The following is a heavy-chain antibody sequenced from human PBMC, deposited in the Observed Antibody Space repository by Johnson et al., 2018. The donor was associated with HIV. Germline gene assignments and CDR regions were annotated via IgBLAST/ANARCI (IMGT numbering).Heavy chain of an antibody. CDR2: MSYDGSTT. Sequence: QVQLVESGGGVVQPGRSLRLSCAASGFTFTNYGMHWVRQAPGKGLQWVAVMSYDGSTTYYADSVKGRFTISRDNSKNTLYLQMNSLRAEDTAVYYCAKDAYDYGDYGAFDIWGQGTMVTVSS. V-gene: IGHV3-30*18. CDR3: AKDAYDYGDYGAFDI. J-gene: IGHJ3*02. D-gene: IGHD4-17*01. CDR1: GFTFTNYG.